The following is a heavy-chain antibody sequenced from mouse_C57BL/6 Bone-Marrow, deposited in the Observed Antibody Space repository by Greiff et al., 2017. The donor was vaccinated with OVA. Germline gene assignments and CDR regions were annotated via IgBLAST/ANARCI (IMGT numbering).Heavy chain of an antibody. V-gene: IGHV14-3*01. Sequence: VQLQQSVAELVRPGASVKLSCTASGFNIKNTYMHWVKQRPEQGLEWIGRIDPANDNTKYAPKFQGKATMTADTSSNTAYLQLSSLSSEYTAVYCCARGNFGSSFYAMDYWGQGTSVTVSS. CDR2: IDPANDNT. CDR3: ARGNFGSSFYAMDY. D-gene: IGHD1-1*01. J-gene: IGHJ4*01. CDR1: GFNIKNTY.